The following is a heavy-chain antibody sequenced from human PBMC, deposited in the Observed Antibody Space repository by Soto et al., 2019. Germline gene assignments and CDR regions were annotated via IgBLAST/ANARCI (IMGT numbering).Heavy chain of an antibody. CDR1: RYTITSNG. Sequence: SVKASSKASRYTITSNGISSVRQATGQGLEWMGWISAYNGNTNYAQKLQGRVTMTTDTSTSTAYMELRSLRSDDTAVYYCARDVAVAGTDWFDPWGQGTLVTVSS. CDR3: ARDVAVAGTDWFDP. D-gene: IGHD6-19*01. V-gene: IGHV1-18*01. CDR2: ISAYNGNT. J-gene: IGHJ5*02.